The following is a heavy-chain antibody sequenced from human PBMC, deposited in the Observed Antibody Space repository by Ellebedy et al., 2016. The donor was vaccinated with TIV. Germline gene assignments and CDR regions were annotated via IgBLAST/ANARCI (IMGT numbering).Heavy chain of an antibody. J-gene: IGHJ4*02. V-gene: IGHV2-70*04. CDR2: IDWDDHK. Sequence: SGPTLVKPTQTLTLTCTFSGFSLSTSGMRVSWIRQPPGKALEWLARIDWDDHKFYSTSLKTRLTLSKDTSKNQVVLTMPNMDSVDTATYYCARIHPKGGFDYWGQGTLVTVSS. CDR1: GFSLSTSGMR. CDR3: ARIHPKGGFDY.